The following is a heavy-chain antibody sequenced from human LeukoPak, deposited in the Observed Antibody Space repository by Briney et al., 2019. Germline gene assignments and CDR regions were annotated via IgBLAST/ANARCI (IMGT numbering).Heavy chain of an antibody. J-gene: IGHJ6*02. D-gene: IGHD2-2*01. Sequence: SETLSLTCTVSGGSIRSSTYYWGWIRQPPGKGLEWIGSIYYSGSTYYNPSLKSRVTISVDTSKNQFSLKLSSVTAADTAVYYCARAILGVPAVLYYYGMDVWGQGTTVTVSS. CDR3: ARAILGVPAVLYYYGMDV. CDR2: IYYSGST. CDR1: GGSIRSSTYY. V-gene: IGHV4-39*01.